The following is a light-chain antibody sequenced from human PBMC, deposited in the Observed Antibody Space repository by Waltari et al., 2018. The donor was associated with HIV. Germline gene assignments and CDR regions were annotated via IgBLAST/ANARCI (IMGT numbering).Light chain of an antibody. V-gene: IGLV3-1*01. Sequence: SSDLTQPPSVSVSPGQTANITCSGDKLGDRFVSWYIQKTGQSPVLVMFEDSTRPSGTPERFSGSNSGTTATLTISGTLAMDEADYYCQAWDTDTVVFGGGTKLTVL. CDR3: QAWDTDTVV. CDR2: EDS. CDR1: KLGDRF. J-gene: IGLJ2*01.